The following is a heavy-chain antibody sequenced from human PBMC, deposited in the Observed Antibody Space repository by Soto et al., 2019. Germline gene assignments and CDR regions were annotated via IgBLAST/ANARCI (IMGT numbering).Heavy chain of an antibody. D-gene: IGHD3-10*01. CDR3: ARVPGTTRYWDY. V-gene: IGHV3-21*01. J-gene: IGHJ4*02. CDR2: ISGNKMTT. CDR1: GFSFSEYG. Sequence: GVSLRLSCVASGFSFSEYGMSWVRQTPQKTLEWVASISGNKMTTFYPDSVKGRFTISRDNAENSLYLQMNSLSAEDTAVYYCARVPGTTRYWDYWGQGAQVTVSS.